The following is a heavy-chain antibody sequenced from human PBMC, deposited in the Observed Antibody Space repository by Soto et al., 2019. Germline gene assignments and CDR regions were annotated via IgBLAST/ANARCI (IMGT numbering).Heavy chain of an antibody. CDR3: ARDHHEQMSFDW. J-gene: IGHJ4*02. Sequence: QVQLVESGGGLVKPGGSLRLACVASGITFGDYYMTWVRQAPGKGLEWLSYISSSGGIKYYADSVKGRFKISRDNGKNALYLQMTSRRVDDTAVYYCARDHHEQMSFDWWGQGTLVTVSS. CDR2: ISSSGGIK. CDR1: GITFGDYY. V-gene: IGHV3-11*01.